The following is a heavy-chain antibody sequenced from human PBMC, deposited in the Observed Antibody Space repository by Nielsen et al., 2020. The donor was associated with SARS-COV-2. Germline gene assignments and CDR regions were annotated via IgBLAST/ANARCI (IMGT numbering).Heavy chain of an antibody. CDR3: AKMSPPGLAAGTAEYFQH. J-gene: IGHJ1*01. CDR1: GFTFSSYA. CDR2: ISGSGSRT. Sequence: GESLKISCTASGFTFSSYAMSWVRQAPGKGLEWVSAISGSGSRTYYADSVKGRFTISRDKSKNTLYVLMNSLRAEDTAVYHCAKMSPPGLAAGTAEYFQHWGQGTLVTVSS. V-gene: IGHV3-23*01. D-gene: IGHD6-13*01.